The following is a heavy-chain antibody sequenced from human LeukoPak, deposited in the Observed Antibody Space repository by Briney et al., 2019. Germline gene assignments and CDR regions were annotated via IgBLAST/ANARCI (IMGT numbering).Heavy chain of an antibody. CDR2: ISSSSSYI. Sequence: GGSLRLSCAASGFTFSSYSMNWVRQAPGKGLEWVSSISSSSSYIYYADSVKGRFTISRDNAKNSLYLQMNSLRAEDTAVYYCARGGLAVAAKSRYNWFDPWGQGTLVTVSS. J-gene: IGHJ5*02. CDR3: ARGGLAVAAKSRYNWFDP. V-gene: IGHV3-21*01. D-gene: IGHD2-15*01. CDR1: GFTFSSYS.